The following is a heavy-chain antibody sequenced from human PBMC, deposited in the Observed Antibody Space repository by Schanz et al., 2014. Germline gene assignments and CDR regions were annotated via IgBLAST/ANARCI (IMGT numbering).Heavy chain of an antibody. CDR1: GGTFSSYT. V-gene: IGHV1-69*02. CDR3: TRLRRTDPNGFDV. CDR2: IIPILGIA. Sequence: QVQLVQSGAEVKKPGSSVKVSCKASGGTFSSYTISWVRQAPGQGLEWMGRIIPILGIANYAQNFQGRVTITADKSTSTAYMELSSLRSEDTAVYYCTRLRRTDPNGFDVWGQGTTVTGS. J-gene: IGHJ6*02. D-gene: IGHD2-21*02.